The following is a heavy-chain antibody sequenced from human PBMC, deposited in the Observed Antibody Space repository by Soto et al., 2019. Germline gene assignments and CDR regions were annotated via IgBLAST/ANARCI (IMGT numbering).Heavy chain of an antibody. J-gene: IGHJ4*02. CDR2: ISAHNGST. CDR3: AKGSYGDY. V-gene: IGHV1-18*01. D-gene: IGHD3-10*01. CDR1: GYDFTTYG. Sequence: QVHLVQSGAEVKKPGASVKVSCKGSGYDFTTYGITLVRQAPGQGLERMAWISAHNGSTDYPQKIQCRVTVTRDTSTSTAYMELRSLRSDDTAVYYCAKGSYGDYWRQGALVTLS.